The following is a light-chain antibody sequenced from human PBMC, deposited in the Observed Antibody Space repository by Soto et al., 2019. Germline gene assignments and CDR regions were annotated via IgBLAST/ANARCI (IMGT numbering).Light chain of an antibody. CDR2: EVS. V-gene: IGLV2-8*01. CDR3: SSYAGSSTWV. Sequence: QSAPTQPPSASGSPGQSATISCTGTGSDVGGYNYVSWYQQYPGKAPKLMIYEVSKRPSGVPDRFSGSKSGKTASLTVSGLQAEDEADYYCSSYAGSSTWVFGGGTKLTVL. J-gene: IGLJ3*02. CDR1: GSDVGGYNY.